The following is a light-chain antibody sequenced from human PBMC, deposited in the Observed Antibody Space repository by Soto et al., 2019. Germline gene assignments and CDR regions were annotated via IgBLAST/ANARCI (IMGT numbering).Light chain of an antibody. Sequence: EIVWTQSPGTLSLSPGERATLSCRASQSVSNNYLAWYQQKPGQAPRLLIYGASNRATGIPDTFSGSGSGTYFTLTISRLEPEDFAVYYWQQYGSSGTFGQGTKVQIK. V-gene: IGKV3-20*01. J-gene: IGKJ1*01. CDR2: GAS. CDR1: QSVSNNY. CDR3: QQYGSSGT.